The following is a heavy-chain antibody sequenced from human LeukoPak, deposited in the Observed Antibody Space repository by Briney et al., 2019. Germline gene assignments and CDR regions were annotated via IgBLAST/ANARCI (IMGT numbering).Heavy chain of an antibody. Sequence: SETLSLTCTVSGDSITSYYWSWIRQPAGKGLEWIGRIYTSGSTNYNPSLKSRVTMSVDTSKNQFSLKLSSVTAADTAVYYCARSMVREVILSARRANWFDPWGQGTLVTVSS. CDR2: IYTSGST. J-gene: IGHJ5*02. D-gene: IGHD3-10*01. CDR1: GDSITSYY. V-gene: IGHV4-4*07. CDR3: ARSMVREVILSARRANWFDP.